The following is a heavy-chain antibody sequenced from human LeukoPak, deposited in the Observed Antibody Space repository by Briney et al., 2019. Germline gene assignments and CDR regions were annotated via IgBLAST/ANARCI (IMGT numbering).Heavy chain of an antibody. D-gene: IGHD3-10*01. Sequence: PGGSLRLSCAASGFTFGNYGMHWVRQAPGKGLEWVSFTRYDGKKKYYADSVKGRFTISRDNSQNTLSLQMNSLRAEDTAVYWCAKDLRGTYYYHGMDVWGQGTTVTVSS. CDR3: AKDLRGTYYYHGMDV. CDR2: TRYDGKKK. CDR1: GFTFGNYG. V-gene: IGHV3-30*02. J-gene: IGHJ6*02.